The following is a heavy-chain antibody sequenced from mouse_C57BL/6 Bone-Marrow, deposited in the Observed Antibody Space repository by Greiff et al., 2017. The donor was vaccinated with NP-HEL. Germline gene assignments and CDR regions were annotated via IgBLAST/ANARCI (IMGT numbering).Heavy chain of an antibody. Sequence: QVQLQQSGPGLVAPSQSLSITCTVSGFSLTSYAISWVRQPPGKGLEWLGVIWTGGGTNYNSALNSSLSISKDNSKSQVFLRMNRLQTDDTARYYCARSGPRCAYWGQGTLVTVSA. V-gene: IGHV2-9-1*01. CDR2: IWTGGGT. CDR1: GFSLTSYA. D-gene: IGHD4-1*01. J-gene: IGHJ3*01. CDR3: ARSGPRCAY.